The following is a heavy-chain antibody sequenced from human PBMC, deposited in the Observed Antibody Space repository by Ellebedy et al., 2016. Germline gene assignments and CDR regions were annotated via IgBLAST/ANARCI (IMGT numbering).Heavy chain of an antibody. CDR1: GGSVSHNDYY. CDR2: IYYSGST. J-gene: IGHJ4*02. V-gene: IGHV4-61*08. CDR3: ARGNYFGSGTQIDS. Sequence: GSLRLXXTVSGGSVSHNDYYWSWIRQPPGKGLEWIGYIYYSGSTNYNPSLKSRVTISMDTSKNQFSLKVTSVTAADSAVYYCARGNYFGSGTQIDSWGQGTLVTVSP. D-gene: IGHD3-10*01.